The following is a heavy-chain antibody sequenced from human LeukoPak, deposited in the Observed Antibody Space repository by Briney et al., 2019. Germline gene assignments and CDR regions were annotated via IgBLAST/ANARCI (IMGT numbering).Heavy chain of an antibody. CDR3: AKDCCWCTSCRGYFDY. CDR2: ISGSGGST. Sequence: GGSLRLSCAASGFTFSSYAMSWVRQAPGKGLEWVSAISGSGGSTYYADSVKGRFTISRDNSKNTLYLQMNSLRAEDTAVYYCAKDCCWCTSCRGYFDYWGQGTLVTVSS. CDR1: GFTFSSYA. V-gene: IGHV3-23*01. D-gene: IGHD2-2*01. J-gene: IGHJ4*02.